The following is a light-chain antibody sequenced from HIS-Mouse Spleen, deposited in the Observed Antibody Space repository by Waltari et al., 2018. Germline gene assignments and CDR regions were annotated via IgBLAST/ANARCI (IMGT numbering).Light chain of an antibody. J-gene: IGKJ1*01. CDR2: AAS. CDR3: QQLNSYPPT. CDR1: QGISSY. Sequence: DIQLTQPPSFLSASVGDRDTITCRASQGISSYLAWYQQKPGKAPKLLIYAASTLQSGVPSRFSGSGSGTEFTLTISSLQPEDFATYYCQQLNSYPPTFGQGTKVEIK. V-gene: IGKV1-9*01.